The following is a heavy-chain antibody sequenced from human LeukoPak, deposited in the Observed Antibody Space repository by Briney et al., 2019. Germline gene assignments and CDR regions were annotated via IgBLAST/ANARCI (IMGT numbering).Heavy chain of an antibody. CDR2: MITILGIA. D-gene: IGHD3-22*01. Sequence: ASVKVSCKASGGTFSSYAISWVRQAPGQGLEWMGRMITILGIANYAQQFQGRVTITADKSTSTAYMELSSLRSEDPAVYYCASRGYDSRDYWGQGTLVTAPS. V-gene: IGHV1-69*04. J-gene: IGHJ4*02. CDR3: ASRGYDSRDY. CDR1: GGTFSSYA.